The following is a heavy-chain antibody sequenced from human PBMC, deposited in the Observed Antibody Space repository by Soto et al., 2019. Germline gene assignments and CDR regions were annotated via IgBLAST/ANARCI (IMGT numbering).Heavy chain of an antibody. D-gene: IGHD2-2*03. CDR1: GYTFTSYG. CDR2: ISAYNGNT. J-gene: IGHJ6*03. CDR3: AGYCLDIVVVPVVLVVTQESNYYYYYYMDV. Sequence: ASVKVSCKASGYTFTSYGISWVRQAPGQGLEWMGWISAYNGNTDYAQKLQGRVTMTTDTSTSTAYMELRSLRSDDTAVHYCAGYCLDIVVVPVVLVVTQESNYYYYYYMDVWGKGPRSPSP. V-gene: IGHV1-18*01.